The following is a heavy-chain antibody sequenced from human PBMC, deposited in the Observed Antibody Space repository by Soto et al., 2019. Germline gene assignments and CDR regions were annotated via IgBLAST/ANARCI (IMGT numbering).Heavy chain of an antibody. J-gene: IGHJ4*02. CDR3: ARVDRTTETYYFDY. Sequence: SETLSLTCTVSGGSISSGGYYWSWIRQHPGKGLEWIGYIYYSGSTYYNPSLKSRVTISVDTSKNQFSLKLSSVTAADTAVYYCARVDRTTETYYFDYWGQGTLVTAPQ. CDR2: IYYSGST. V-gene: IGHV4-31*03. D-gene: IGHD4-17*01. CDR1: GGSISSGGYY.